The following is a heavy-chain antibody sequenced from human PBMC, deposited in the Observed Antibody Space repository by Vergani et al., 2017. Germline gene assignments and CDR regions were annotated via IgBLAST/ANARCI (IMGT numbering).Heavy chain of an antibody. CDR1: GYTFTSYG. D-gene: IGHD3-3*01. Sequence: QVQLVQSGAEVKKPGASVKVSCKASGYTFTSYGISWVRQAPGQGLEWMGWISAYNGNTNYAQKLQGRVTMNTDTSTSTAYMELRSLRSDDTAVYYCARDRLRFLEWFRAFDIWGQGTMVTVSS. CDR3: ARDRLRFLEWFRAFDI. J-gene: IGHJ3*02. CDR2: ISAYNGNT. V-gene: IGHV1-18*01.